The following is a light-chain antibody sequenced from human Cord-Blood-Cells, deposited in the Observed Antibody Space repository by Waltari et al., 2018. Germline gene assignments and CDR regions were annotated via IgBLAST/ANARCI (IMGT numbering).Light chain of an antibody. V-gene: IGKV1-39*01. Sequence: DIQMTKSPSSLSPSVGHRVTITCRPSQSISSYLNWYQQKPGKAPKLLIYAASSWQSGVPSRFSGSGSGTDFTLTISSLQPEDFATYYCQQSYSLTFGGGTKVEIK. J-gene: IGKJ4*01. CDR2: AAS. CDR3: QQSYSLT. CDR1: QSISSY.